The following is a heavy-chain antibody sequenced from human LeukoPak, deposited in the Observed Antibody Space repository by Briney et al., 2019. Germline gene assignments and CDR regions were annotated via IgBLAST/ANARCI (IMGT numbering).Heavy chain of an antibody. D-gene: IGHD2-15*01. Sequence: ASAKVSCKASGGTFSSYAISWVRQAPGQGLEWMGRIIPILGIANYAQKFQGRVTITADKSTSTAYMELSSLRSEDTAVYYCASGYCSGGSCYGFDPWGQGTLVTVSS. CDR1: GGTFSSYA. CDR3: ASGYCSGGSCYGFDP. J-gene: IGHJ5*02. V-gene: IGHV1-69*04. CDR2: IIPILGIA.